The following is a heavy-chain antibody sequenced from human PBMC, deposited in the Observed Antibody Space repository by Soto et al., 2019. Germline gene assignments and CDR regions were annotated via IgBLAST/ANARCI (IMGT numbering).Heavy chain of an antibody. D-gene: IGHD4-17*01. CDR3: ARRRSYGDSNY. V-gene: IGHV4-59*08. J-gene: IGHJ4*02. Sequence: QVQLQESGPGLVKPSETLSLNCTVSGDSISSYYWSWIRQPPGKGLEWIGYIYYIGGTNYNPSLKSRVTISVDTSKNQFSLKLSAVTAADTAVYYCARRRSYGDSNYWGQGTLVTVSS. CDR1: GDSISSYY. CDR2: IYYIGGT.